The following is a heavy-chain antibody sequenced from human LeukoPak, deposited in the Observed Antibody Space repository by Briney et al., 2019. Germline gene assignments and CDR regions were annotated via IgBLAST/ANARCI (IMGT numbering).Heavy chain of an antibody. J-gene: IGHJ6*03. CDR2: IKSKTDGGTP. CDR3: TTNSSGWYVYYYYYMDV. Sequence: GGSLRLSCAASGFTFSHAWMSWVRQAPGTGLEWVGLIKSKTDGGTPDYAAPVKGRFTISRDDSKNTLYLQMNSLKTEDTAVYYCTTNSSGWYVYYYYYMDVWGKVTTVTVSS. D-gene: IGHD6-19*01. V-gene: IGHV3-15*01. CDR1: GFTFSHAW.